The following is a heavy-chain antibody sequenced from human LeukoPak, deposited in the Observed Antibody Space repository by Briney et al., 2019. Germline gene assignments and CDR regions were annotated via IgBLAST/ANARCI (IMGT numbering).Heavy chain of an antibody. J-gene: IGHJ4*02. CDR3: ATINGDYDYFDY. CDR2: ISYDGTNK. V-gene: IGHV3-30*03. CDR1: GFTFSSYG. D-gene: IGHD4-17*01. Sequence: GRSLRLSCAASGFTFSSYGMHWVRQAPGKGLEWVAAISYDGTNKYYADSVKGRSTISRDNAKNSLYLHMNSLRAEDTAVYYCATINGDYDYFDYWGQGTLVTVSS.